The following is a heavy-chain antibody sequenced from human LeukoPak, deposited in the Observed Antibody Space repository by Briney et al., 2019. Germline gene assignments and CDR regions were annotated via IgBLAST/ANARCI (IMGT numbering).Heavy chain of an antibody. D-gene: IGHD2-21*01. V-gene: IGHV3-53*01. Sequence: AGGSLRLSCAASGFTVSSNYMSWVRQAPGKGLEWVSVIYSGGSTYYADSVKGRFTISRDNSKNTLYLQMNSLRAEDTAVYYCARGSYCGGDCYHNWFDPWGQGTLVTVSS. CDR1: GFTVSSNY. CDR2: IYSGGST. J-gene: IGHJ5*02. CDR3: ARGSYCGGDCYHNWFDP.